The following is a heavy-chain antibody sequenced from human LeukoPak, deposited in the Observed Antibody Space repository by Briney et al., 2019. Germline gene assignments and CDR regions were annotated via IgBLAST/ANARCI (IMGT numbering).Heavy chain of an antibody. CDR2: TYYRSTWYN. CDR1: GDSVSSNSVT. CDR3: ARRLTQYDCFDP. D-gene: IGHD2-2*01. J-gene: IGHJ5*02. V-gene: IGHV6-1*01. Sequence: SQTLALTCAISGDSVSSNSVTWNWIRQSPPRGLEWLGRTYYRSTWYNDYAVSVRGRITVNPDTSKNQFSLHLNSVTPEDTAVYYCARRLTQYDCFDPWGQGILVTVSS.